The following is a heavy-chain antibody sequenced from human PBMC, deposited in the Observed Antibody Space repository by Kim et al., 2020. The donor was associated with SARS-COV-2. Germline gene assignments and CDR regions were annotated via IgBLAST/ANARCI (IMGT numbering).Heavy chain of an antibody. J-gene: IGHJ3*02. CDR1: GGTFSSYA. D-gene: IGHD2-21*01. V-gene: IGHV1-69*13. CDR2: IIPIFGTA. CDR3: ARSEHCGGDCYIHVMTFDI. Sequence: SVKVSCKASGGTFSSYAISWVRQAPGQGLEWMGGIIPIFGTANYAQKFQGRVTITADESTSTAYMELSSLRSEDTAVYYCARSEHCGGDCYIHVMTFDIWGQGTMVTVSS.